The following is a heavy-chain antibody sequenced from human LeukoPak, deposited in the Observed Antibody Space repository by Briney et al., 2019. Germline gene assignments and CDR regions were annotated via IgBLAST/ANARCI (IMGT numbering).Heavy chain of an antibody. V-gene: IGHV3-30-3*01. CDR3: ALHCGSTSCSDGMDV. CDR2: ISYDGSNK. D-gene: IGHD2-2*01. J-gene: IGHJ6*02. Sequence: GGSLRLSCAASGFTFSSYAMHWVRQAPGKGLEWVAVISYDGSNKYYADSVKGRFTISRDNSKNTLYLQMNSLRAEDTAVYYCALHCGSTSCSDGMDVWGQGTTVTVSS. CDR1: GFTFSSYA.